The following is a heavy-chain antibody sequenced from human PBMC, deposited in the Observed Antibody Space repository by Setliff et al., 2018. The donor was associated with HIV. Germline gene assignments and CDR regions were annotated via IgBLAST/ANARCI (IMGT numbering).Heavy chain of an antibody. Sequence: GASVKVSCKASGGTFSTYSMNWVRQAPGQGLEWMGGIIPFFRTTNYAQKFQGRVTVTADISTSTAYMELRSLRSDGTAVYYCARDKTGDLWYFDSWGQGTLVTVSS. CDR3: ARDKTGDLWYFDS. J-gene: IGHJ4*02. V-gene: IGHV1-69*06. CDR2: IIPFFRTT. D-gene: IGHD7-27*01. CDR1: GGTFSTYS.